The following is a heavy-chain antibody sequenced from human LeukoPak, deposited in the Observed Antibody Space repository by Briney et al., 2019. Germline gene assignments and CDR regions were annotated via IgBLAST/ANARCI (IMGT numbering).Heavy chain of an antibody. V-gene: IGHV3-74*01. Sequence: GGSLRLSCAASGFTFSSYWMHWVRQAPGKGLVWVSRINSDGSSTSYADSVKGRFTISRDNAKNTLYLQMNSLRAEDTAVYYCARSERWLQYLFDYWGQGTLVTVSS. J-gene: IGHJ4*02. CDR2: INSDGSST. CDR3: ARSERWLQYLFDY. CDR1: GFTFSSYW. D-gene: IGHD5-24*01.